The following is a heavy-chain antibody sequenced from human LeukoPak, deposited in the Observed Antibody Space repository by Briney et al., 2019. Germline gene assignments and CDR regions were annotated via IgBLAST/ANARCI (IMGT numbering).Heavy chain of an antibody. V-gene: IGHV3-30*18. D-gene: IGHD2-21*02. CDR1: GFTFSSYG. CDR2: ISYDGSNK. J-gene: IGHJ4*02. Sequence: GGSLRLSCAASGFTFSSYGMHWVRQAPGKGLEWVAVISYDGSNKYYADSVKGRFTISRDNSKNTLYLQMNSLRAEDTAVYYCAKDYCGGGCYSDYWGQGTLVTVSS. CDR3: AKDYCGGGCYSDY.